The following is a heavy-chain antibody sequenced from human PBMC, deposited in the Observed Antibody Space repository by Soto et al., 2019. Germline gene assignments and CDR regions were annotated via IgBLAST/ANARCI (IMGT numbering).Heavy chain of an antibody. CDR3: AGRRDGYKIEAFYYYYGMDV. CDR2: IWYDGSNK. CDR1: GFTFSSYG. Sequence: PGGSLRLSCAASGFTFSSYGMHWVRQAPGKGLEWVAVIWYDGSNKYYADSVKGRFTISRDNSKNTLYLQMNSLRAEDTAVYYCAGRRDGYKIEAFYYYYGMDVWGQGTTVTVSS. V-gene: IGHV3-33*01. D-gene: IGHD5-12*01. J-gene: IGHJ6*02.